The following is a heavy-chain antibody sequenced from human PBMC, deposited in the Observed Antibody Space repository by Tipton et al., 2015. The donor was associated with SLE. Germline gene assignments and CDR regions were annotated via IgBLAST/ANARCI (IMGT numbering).Heavy chain of an antibody. CDR3: ARIRPGHGDPFDF. V-gene: IGHV4-4*07. CDR1: GDSVGTNY. CDR2: LYGSGSPT. D-gene: IGHD4-17*01. J-gene: IGHJ4*02. Sequence: GLVKPSETLSLTCTVSGDSVGTNYWNWIRQPAGKGLEWIGRLYGSGSPTHYKPSLEGRVTVSVDTSQNQVSLKLTSVTAADTAVYYCARIRPGHGDPFDFWGQGTLVTVSS.